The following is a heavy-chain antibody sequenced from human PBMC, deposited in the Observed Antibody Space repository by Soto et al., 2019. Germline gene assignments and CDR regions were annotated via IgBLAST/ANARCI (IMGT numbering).Heavy chain of an antibody. CDR2: IYYLGST. CDR3: ARDGYDGSGSPYPAY. J-gene: IGHJ4*02. V-gene: IGHV4-59*01. Sequence: PSETLSLTYSVPGGSMSEYFWSWILQSPGKGLEWIGYIYYLGSTDYNPSLKSRVTISVDTSKRQFSLRLTSVTAADTAVYYCARDGYDGSGSPYPAYWGPGTQVTVS. D-gene: IGHD3-10*01. CDR1: GGSMSEYF.